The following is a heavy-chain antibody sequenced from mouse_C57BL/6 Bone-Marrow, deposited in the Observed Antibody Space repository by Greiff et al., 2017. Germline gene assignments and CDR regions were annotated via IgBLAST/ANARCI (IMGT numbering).Heavy chain of an antibody. CDR2: IAPSDSET. D-gene: IGHD3-3*01. CDR3: ARGDNGTTYFDY. Sequence: VQLQQPGAELVRPGSSVKLSCKASGYTFTSYWMHWVKQRPIQGLEWIGNIAPSDSETNYNQKFKDKATLTVDKSSSTAYMQLSSLTSEDSAVYYCARGDNGTTYFDYWGQGTTLTVSS. CDR1: GYTFTSYW. V-gene: IGHV1-52*01. J-gene: IGHJ2*01.